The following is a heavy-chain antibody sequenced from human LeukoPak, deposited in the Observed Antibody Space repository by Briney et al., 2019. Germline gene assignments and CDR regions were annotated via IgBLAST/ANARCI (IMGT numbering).Heavy chain of an antibody. D-gene: IGHD5-12*01. Sequence: GGSLRLSCAASGFTFSKAWMYWVRQAPGKGLEWVGRIKSKTDGGTTDYAAPVKGRFTISRDDSKNTLFLQMNSLKTEDTATYYCTTPKYSGYAFYFWGQGTLVTVSS. CDR3: TTPKYSGYAFYF. CDR2: IKSKTDGGTT. V-gene: IGHV3-15*07. J-gene: IGHJ4*02. CDR1: GFTFSKAW.